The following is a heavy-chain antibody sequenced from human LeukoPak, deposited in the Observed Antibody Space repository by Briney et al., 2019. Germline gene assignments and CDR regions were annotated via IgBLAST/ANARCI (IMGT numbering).Heavy chain of an antibody. J-gene: IGHJ4*02. CDR1: GFTFSSSS. CDR2: ISTSGTI. Sequence: GGSLRLSCAASGFTFSSSSMNWVRQAPGKGLEWVSFISTSGTIYYADSVKGRFTISRDNAKNSLYLQMNSLRAEDTAVYYCARLTDYGGKGTLVTVSS. V-gene: IGHV3-48*01. CDR3: ARLTDY.